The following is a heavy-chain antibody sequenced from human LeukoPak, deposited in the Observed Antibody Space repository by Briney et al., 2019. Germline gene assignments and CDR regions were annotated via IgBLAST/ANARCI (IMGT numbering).Heavy chain of an antibody. V-gene: IGHV3-21*04. CDR1: GFTFSSYS. CDR2: ISSSSSYI. Sequence: GGSLRLSCAASGFTFSSYSMNWVRQAPGKGLEWVSSISSSSSYIYYADSVKGRFTISRDNSKNTLYLQMNSLRAEDTAVYYCASCKDGYNYFGYWGQGTLVTVSS. J-gene: IGHJ4*02. CDR3: ASCKDGYNYFGY. D-gene: IGHD5-24*01.